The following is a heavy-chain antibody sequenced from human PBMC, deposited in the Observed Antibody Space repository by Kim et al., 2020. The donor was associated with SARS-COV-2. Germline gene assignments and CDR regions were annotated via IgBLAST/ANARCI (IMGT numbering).Heavy chain of an antibody. J-gene: IGHJ4*02. CDR3: AKGGSPGGLDY. CDR2: IYSGASST. D-gene: IGHD2-15*01. CDR1: GFTFSSYV. V-gene: IGHV3-23*03. Sequence: GGSLRLSCAASGFTFSSYVMNWVRRAPGKGLEWVSVIYSGASSTYYADSVKGRFTISRDNSKNTLYLQMNILRAEDTAVYYCAKGGSPGGLDYWGQGTLVTVSS.